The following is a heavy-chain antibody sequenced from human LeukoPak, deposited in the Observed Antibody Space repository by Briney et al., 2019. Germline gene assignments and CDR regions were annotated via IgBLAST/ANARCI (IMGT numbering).Heavy chain of an antibody. D-gene: IGHD5-18*01. J-gene: IGHJ4*02. V-gene: IGHV3-23*01. CDR1: GFTFSSYG. CDR2: ISGSGGST. Sequence: PGGTLRLSCAASGFTFSSYGMSWVRQAPGQGLEWVSAISGSGGSTYYADSVKGRFTISRDNSKNTLYLQMNSLRAEDTAVYYCAKDFHSYGWKKYYFDYWGQGALVTVSS. CDR3: AKDFHSYGWKKYYFDY.